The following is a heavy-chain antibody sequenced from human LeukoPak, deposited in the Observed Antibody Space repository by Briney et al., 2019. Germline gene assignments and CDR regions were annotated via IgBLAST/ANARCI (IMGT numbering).Heavy chain of an antibody. V-gene: IGHV3-33*06. CDR1: GFTFSVYG. CDR2: IWSDGSNQ. J-gene: IGHJ4*02. D-gene: IGHD5-24*01. Sequence: PGRSLRLSCAASGFTFSVYGMHWVGQAPGKGLEWLAVIWSDGSNQYYADSLRGRFTISRDNSKNTLYLQMNSLGADDTAIYYCAKSRDGYNQVDYWGQGILVAVSS. CDR3: AKSRDGYNQVDY.